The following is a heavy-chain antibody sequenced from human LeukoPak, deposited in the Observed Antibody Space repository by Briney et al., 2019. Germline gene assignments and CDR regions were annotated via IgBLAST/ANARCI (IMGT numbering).Heavy chain of an antibody. CDR2: MSNSGST. J-gene: IGHJ4*02. Sequence: SETLSLTCSVSGYSISGAYNWGWIRQPPGRGLEWVGSMSNSGSTYYNASLKSRVTISADTSKSQFSLKLTSVTAADTAIYYCSRMGAASDFWGQGTLVTVSS. CDR3: SRMGAASDF. CDR1: GYSISGAYN. D-gene: IGHD1-26*01. V-gene: IGHV4-38-2*02.